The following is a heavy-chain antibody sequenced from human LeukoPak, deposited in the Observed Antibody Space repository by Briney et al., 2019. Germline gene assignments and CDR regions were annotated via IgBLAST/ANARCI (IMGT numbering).Heavy chain of an antibody. CDR1: GYTFTSYG. CDR2: IIPILGIA. Sequence: ASVKVSCKASGYTFTSYGISWVRQAPGQGLEWMGRIIPILGIANYAQKFQGRVTITADKSTSTAYMELSSLRSEDTAVYYCARGSSSLVNWFDPWGQGTLVTVSS. J-gene: IGHJ5*02. D-gene: IGHD6-13*01. CDR3: ARGSSSLVNWFDP. V-gene: IGHV1-69*04.